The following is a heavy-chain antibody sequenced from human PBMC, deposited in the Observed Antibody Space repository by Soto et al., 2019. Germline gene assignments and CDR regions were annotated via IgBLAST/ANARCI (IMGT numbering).Heavy chain of an antibody. J-gene: IGHJ6*02. D-gene: IGHD3-22*01. Sequence: GGSLRLSCAASGFTFSNAWMNWVRQAPGKGLEWVGRIKSKTDGGTTDYAAPVKGRFTISRDDSKSTLYLQMNSLKTEDTAVYYCTTGSYYDTKAPFTYYYYYYGMDVWGQGTTVTVSS. CDR2: IKSKTDGGTT. V-gene: IGHV3-15*07. CDR1: GFTFSNAW. CDR3: TTGSYYDTKAPFTYYYYYYGMDV.